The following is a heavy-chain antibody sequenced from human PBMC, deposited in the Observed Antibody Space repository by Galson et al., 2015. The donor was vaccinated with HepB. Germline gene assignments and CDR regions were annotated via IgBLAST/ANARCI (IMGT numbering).Heavy chain of an antibody. J-gene: IGHJ4*02. CDR3: ARGNEYSDY. Sequence: SVKVSCKASGYTFTRYALHWMRQAPGQRLEWMGWINAANGITIHSQKIQGRLTITRDTSASTAYMELSGLRSEDTAVYYCARGNEYSDYWGQGTLVTVSS. CDR2: INAANGIT. V-gene: IGHV1-3*01. CDR1: GYTFTRYA.